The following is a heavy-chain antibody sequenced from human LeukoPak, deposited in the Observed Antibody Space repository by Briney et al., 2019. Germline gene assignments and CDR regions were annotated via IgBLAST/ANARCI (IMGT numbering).Heavy chain of an antibody. CDR1: GFTFSSYA. CDR2: ISYDGSNK. J-gene: IGHJ4*02. CDR3: ARAPSGSYPDPSLDY. D-gene: IGHD1-26*01. V-gene: IGHV3-30-3*01. Sequence: GGSLRLSCAASGFTFSSYAMHWVRQAPGKGLEWVAVISYDGSNKYYADSVKGRFTISRDNSKNTLYLQMNSLRAEDTAVYYCARAPSGSYPDPSLDYWGQGTLVTVSS.